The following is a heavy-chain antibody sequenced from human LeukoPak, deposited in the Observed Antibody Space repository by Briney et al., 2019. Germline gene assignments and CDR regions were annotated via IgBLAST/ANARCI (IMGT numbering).Heavy chain of an antibody. D-gene: IGHD3-3*01. CDR2: MNPDSGNT. J-gene: IGHJ4*02. CDR1: GYTFTSYG. Sequence: GASVKVSCKASGYTFTSYGISWVRQATGQGLEWMGWMNPDSGNTGYAQKFQGRVTITRNTSISTAYMELSSLRSEDTAVYYCATATQFYYDFWSGYYVGNDYWGQGTLVTVSS. CDR3: ATATQFYYDFWSGYYVGNDY. V-gene: IGHV1-8*03.